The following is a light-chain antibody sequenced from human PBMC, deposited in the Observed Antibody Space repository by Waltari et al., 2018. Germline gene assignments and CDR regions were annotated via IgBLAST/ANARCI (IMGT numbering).Light chain of an antibody. V-gene: IGLV2-14*01. CDR3: SSYTTSSAPGV. CDR2: EVS. Sequence: QSALTQPASVSGSPGQSTTISCSGTDCDVGAYDFVPWYQQHPGKAPHLIIYEVSNRPSGISNRFSASKSGNTASLTISGLQAEDEADYYCSSYTTSSAPGVFGTGTRVTVL. J-gene: IGLJ1*01. CDR1: DCDVGAYDF.